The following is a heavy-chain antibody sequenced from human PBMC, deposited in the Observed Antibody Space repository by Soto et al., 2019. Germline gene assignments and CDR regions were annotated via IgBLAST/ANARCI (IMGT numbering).Heavy chain of an antibody. CDR2: INHSGST. CDR1: GGSFSGYY. Sequence: SETLSLTCAVYGGSFSGYYWSWIRQPPGKGLEWIGEINHSGSTNYNPSLKSRVTISVDTSKNQFSLKLSSVTAADTAVYYCARGLPRSTSWANWFDPWGQGTLVTVSS. V-gene: IGHV4-34*01. CDR3: ARGLPRSTSWANWFDP. D-gene: IGHD2-2*01. J-gene: IGHJ5*02.